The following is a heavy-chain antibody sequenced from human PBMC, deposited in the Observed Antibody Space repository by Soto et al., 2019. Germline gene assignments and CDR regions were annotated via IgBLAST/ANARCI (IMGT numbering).Heavy chain of an antibody. Sequence: SETLSLTCTVSGGSINSGDYHWSWIRQSPGKGCEWIGAIYCSGSTYYNPSLKRRIRISVDTSKNQFSLKVNSVTAADSAVYYCVRESGGGGYCSGGSCYGMDVWGQGTMVTVS. CDR2: IYCSGST. D-gene: IGHD2-15*01. V-gene: IGHV4-30-4*01. J-gene: IGHJ6*02. CDR3: VRESGGGGYCSGGSCYGMDV. CDR1: GGSINSGDYH.